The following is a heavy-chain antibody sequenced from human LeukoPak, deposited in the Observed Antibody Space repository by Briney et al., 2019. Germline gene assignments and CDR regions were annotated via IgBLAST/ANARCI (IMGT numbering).Heavy chain of an antibody. CDR2: ISYDGSNK. V-gene: IGHV3-30-3*01. Sequence: PGRSLRLSCAASGFTFSSYAMHWVRQAPGKGLEWVAVISYDGSNKYYADSVKGRFTISRDNSKNTLYLQMNSLRAEDTAVYYCARDRLVVPAEEDVFDYWGQGTLVTVSS. D-gene: IGHD2-2*01. CDR1: GFTFSSYA. CDR3: ARDRLVVPAEEDVFDY. J-gene: IGHJ4*02.